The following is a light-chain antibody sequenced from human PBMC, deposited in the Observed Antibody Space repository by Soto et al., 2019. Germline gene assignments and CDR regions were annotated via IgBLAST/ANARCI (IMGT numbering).Light chain of an antibody. CDR2: EVS. Sequence: ALTQPASVSGSPGQSITISCTGTSSDVGGYNYVSWYQQHPGKAPKLMIYEVSNRPSGVSNRFSGSKSGNTASLTISGLQAEDEADYYCSSYTSSSTQVFGTGTKSPS. CDR3: SSYTSSSTQV. V-gene: IGLV2-14*01. J-gene: IGLJ1*01. CDR1: SSDVGGYNY.